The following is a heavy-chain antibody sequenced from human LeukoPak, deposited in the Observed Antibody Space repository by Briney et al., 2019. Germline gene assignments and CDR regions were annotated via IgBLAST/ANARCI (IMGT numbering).Heavy chain of an antibody. J-gene: IGHJ6*02. CDR3: ARDKGATLYYYYGMDV. CDR2: ISGPGTTT. V-gene: IGHV3-48*01. Sequence: PGGSLRLSCTTSGFSFTSYAMNWVRQAPGKGLEWLSYISGPGTTTKYADSVKGRFTISRDNDKNSLYLQMNSLRAEDTAVYYCARDKGATLYYYYGMDVWGQGTTVTVSS. CDR1: GFSFTSYA. D-gene: IGHD1-26*01.